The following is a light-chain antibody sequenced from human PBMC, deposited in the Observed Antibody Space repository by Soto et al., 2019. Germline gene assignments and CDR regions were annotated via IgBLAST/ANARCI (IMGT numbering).Light chain of an antibody. CDR1: QSISSW. CDR3: QHYNSYSEA. V-gene: IGKV1-5*03. CDR2: KAS. Sequence: DIHLTQSPSTRSASVLDGVTISCRASQSISSWLAWYQQKPGKAPKLLIYKASTLKSGVPSRFSGSGSGTEFTLTISSLQPDDFATYYCQHYNSYSEAFGQGTKVDIK. J-gene: IGKJ1*01.